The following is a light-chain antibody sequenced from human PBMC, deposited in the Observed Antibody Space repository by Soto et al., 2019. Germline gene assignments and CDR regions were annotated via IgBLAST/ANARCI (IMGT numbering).Light chain of an antibody. V-gene: IGKV3-15*01. Sequence: EIVLTQSPATLSVSPGESATLSCRASRSVSSNLAWYQQKPGQSPRLLIYFASTRATGVPARFSGSGSGTEFTLTISSLQSEDFAVYYCQQFKDWPPLTCGGGTKVEIK. CDR3: QQFKDWPPLT. CDR1: RSVSSN. CDR2: FAS. J-gene: IGKJ4*02.